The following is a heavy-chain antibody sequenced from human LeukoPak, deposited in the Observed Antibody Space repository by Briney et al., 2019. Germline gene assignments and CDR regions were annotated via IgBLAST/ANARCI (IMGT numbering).Heavy chain of an antibody. D-gene: IGHD3-22*01. CDR2: ISSSSNTI. J-gene: IGHJ4*02. Sequence: GGSLRLSCVVSGFTFNNYGMNWVRQAPGKGLECISYISSSSNTIYYADSVKGRFTISRDNAKNSLFLQMNSLRDEDTAVYYCAKAPYYYDSSGYYYGYFDYWGQGTLVTVSS. CDR3: AKAPYYYDSSGYYYGYFDY. V-gene: IGHV3-48*02. CDR1: GFTFNNYG.